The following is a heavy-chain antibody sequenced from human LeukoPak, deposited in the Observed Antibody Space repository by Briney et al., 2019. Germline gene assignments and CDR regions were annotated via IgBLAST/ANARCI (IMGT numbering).Heavy chain of an antibody. J-gene: IGHJ4*02. CDR1: GGSISTYY. CDR3: ARNGRLHSVDY. D-gene: IGHD5-24*01. V-gene: IGHV4-59*01. CDR2: IHNSGTT. Sequence: TSSETLSLTCTVSGGSISTYYWSWIRQSPGRGLEWIGYIHNSGTTNYNPSLKSRVTFSVDTSNNQFSLKLSSVTAADTAVYYCARNGRLHSVDYWGPGTLVTVSS.